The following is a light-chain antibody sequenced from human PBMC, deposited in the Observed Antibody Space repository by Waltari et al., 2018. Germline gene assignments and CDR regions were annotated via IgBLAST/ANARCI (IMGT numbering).Light chain of an antibody. J-gene: IGKJ5*01. CDR3: QRYDNLPIA. CDR2: GAS. V-gene: IGKV1-33*01. Sequence: DIQMTQSPSSLSASLGDRVTITCRTSHDISYFLSWYQQRPGRVPKLLIYGASNLETGVPSRFSGSGSGTHFSLTISSLQAEDIATYYCQRYDNLPIAFGQETRLEIK. CDR1: HDISYF.